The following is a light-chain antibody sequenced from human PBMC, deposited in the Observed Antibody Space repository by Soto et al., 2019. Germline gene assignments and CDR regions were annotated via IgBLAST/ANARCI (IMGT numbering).Light chain of an antibody. Sequence: EIVLTQSPGTLSLSPGERATLSCWASQSVRSNTLAWYQQKHGQAPRLLIYGASIRARGIPDRFSGGGSGTNFTLTISILEPEDFAVYYCQQYGRSQTFGQGTKVQIK. CDR1: QSVRSNT. J-gene: IGKJ1*01. V-gene: IGKV3-20*01. CDR2: GAS. CDR3: QQYGRSQT.